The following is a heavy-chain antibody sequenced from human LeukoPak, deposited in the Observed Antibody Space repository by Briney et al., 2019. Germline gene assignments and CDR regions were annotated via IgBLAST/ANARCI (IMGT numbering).Heavy chain of an antibody. Sequence: GGTLSLSCAASGFTLSYYCRHWVRQAPGKGLVWVSCINGDGSSTNYADPVKGRITISRDNAKNTLYLEMNSLRAEDTVVYYCTRDPRNKGFDPWGQGTLVTVSS. D-gene: IGHD1/OR15-1a*01. CDR3: TRDPRNKGFDP. J-gene: IGHJ5*02. CDR2: INGDGSST. V-gene: IGHV3-74*01. CDR1: GFTLSYYC.